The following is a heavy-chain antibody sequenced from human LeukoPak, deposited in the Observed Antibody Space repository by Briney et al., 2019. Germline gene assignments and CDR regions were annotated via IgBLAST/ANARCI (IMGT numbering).Heavy chain of an antibody. D-gene: IGHD4-17*01. CDR3: ARIPPTTVTRPTTYYYYYYGMDV. CDR1: GGSISSTYW. CDR2: NFHCGST. V-gene: IGHV4-4*02. J-gene: IGHJ6*04. Sequence: SETLSLTCAVSGGSISSTYWWSWVRQPPREGLEGVGENFHCGSTNYNPSLKSRVIILVDKSKNHFSLKLSSVTAAHTAIYFCARIPPTTVTRPTTYYYYYYGMDVWGKGTTVTVSS.